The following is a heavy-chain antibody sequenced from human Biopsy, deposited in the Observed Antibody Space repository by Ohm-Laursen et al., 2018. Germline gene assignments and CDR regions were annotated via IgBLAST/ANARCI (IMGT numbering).Heavy chain of an antibody. J-gene: IGHJ4*01. Sequence: GTLSLTCTVSGGSISSYYWNWIRQPAGKGLEWIGRIYTSGSTNFNPSLKSRVTMSIDTSKNQFSLRLSSVTAADTAVYYCARAAFGPFDSWGQGTLVTVSA. D-gene: IGHD3-16*01. CDR2: IYTSGST. V-gene: IGHV4-4*07. CDR3: ARAAFGPFDS. CDR1: GGSISSYY.